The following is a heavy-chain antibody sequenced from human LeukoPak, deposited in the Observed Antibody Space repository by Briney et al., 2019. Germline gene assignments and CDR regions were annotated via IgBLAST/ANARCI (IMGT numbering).Heavy chain of an antibody. Sequence: PGGSLRLSCAASGFTFSSYSMNWVRQAPGKGLEWVSSISSSSSYIYYADSVKGRFTISRDNAKNSLYLQMNSLRAEDTAVYYCARAGLVVVVAATLSWFDPWGQGTLVTVSS. D-gene: IGHD2-15*01. CDR1: GFTFSSYS. J-gene: IGHJ5*02. V-gene: IGHV3-21*01. CDR3: ARAGLVVVVAATLSWFDP. CDR2: ISSSSSYI.